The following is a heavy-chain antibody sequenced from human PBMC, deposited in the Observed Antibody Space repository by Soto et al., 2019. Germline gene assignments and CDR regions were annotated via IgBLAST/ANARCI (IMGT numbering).Heavy chain of an antibody. Sequence: GTRRLSYSASGFTFISYAMHWVRPAPGKGLEWEAVISYDGSNKYYADSVKGRFTISRDNSKNTLYLQMNSLRAEDTAVYYCARGASPTYYDFWSGSPPYYYGMDVWGQGTTVPVSS. CDR3: ARGASPTYYDFWSGSPPYYYGMDV. V-gene: IGHV3-30-3*01. J-gene: IGHJ6*02. CDR1: GFTFISYA. CDR2: ISYDGSNK. D-gene: IGHD3-3*01.